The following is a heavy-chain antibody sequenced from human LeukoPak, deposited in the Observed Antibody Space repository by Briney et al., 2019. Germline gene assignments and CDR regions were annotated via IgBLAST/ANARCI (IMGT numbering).Heavy chain of an antibody. CDR2: INQDGSQT. Sequence: GGSLRLSCAASGFTFSRHWMNWVRQAPGKGLEWMATINQDGSQTYYVDSVRGRFTISRDNAQNSLYLQMNSLRAEDTAVYYCARDDRDSSGYPALVYWGQGTLVTVSS. D-gene: IGHD3-22*01. V-gene: IGHV3-7*05. J-gene: IGHJ4*02. CDR1: GFTFSRHW. CDR3: ARDDRDSSGYPALVY.